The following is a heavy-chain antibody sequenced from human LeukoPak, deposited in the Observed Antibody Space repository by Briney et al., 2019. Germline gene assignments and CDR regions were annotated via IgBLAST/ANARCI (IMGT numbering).Heavy chain of an antibody. CDR1: GFTFSSYA. V-gene: IGHV3-30*04. D-gene: IGHD6-13*01. J-gene: IGHJ4*02. CDR2: ISYDGSNK. CDR3: ARDGPSIAAAGSFDY. Sequence: GGSLRLSCAASGFTFSSYAMHWVRQALGKGLEWVAVISYDGSNKYYADSVKGRFTISRDNSKNTLYLQMNSLRAEDTAVYYCARDGPSIAAAGSFDYWGQGTLVTVSS.